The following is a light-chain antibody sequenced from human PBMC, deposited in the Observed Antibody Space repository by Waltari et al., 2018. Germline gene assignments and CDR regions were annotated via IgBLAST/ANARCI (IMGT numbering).Light chain of an antibody. J-gene: IGLJ1*01. CDR3: AACDDSLTGSV. V-gene: IGLV1-44*01. Sequence: QSVLTQPPSAAGTPGQRVTISCSGSSYNIGSNTENGYQQLTGTAPKLLIYSNNQRPSGVPDRFSGSKSGTSASLAIRGLQSADEADYYCAACDDSLTGSVFGTGTKVTVL. CDR2: SNN. CDR1: SYNIGSNT.